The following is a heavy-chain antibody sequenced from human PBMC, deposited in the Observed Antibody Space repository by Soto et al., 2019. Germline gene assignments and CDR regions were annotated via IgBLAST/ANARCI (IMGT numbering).Heavy chain of an antibody. CDR1: GASISGFY. D-gene: IGHD1-1*01. V-gene: IGHV4-4*07. Sequence: SETLSLTCTVPGASISGFYWSWIRKSAGKGLEWIGRIYATGTTDYNPSLKSRVMMSVDTSKKQFSLKLRSVTAADTAVYYCVRDGTKTLRDWFDPWGQGISVTVSS. CDR3: VRDGTKTLRDWFDP. J-gene: IGHJ5*02. CDR2: IYATGTT.